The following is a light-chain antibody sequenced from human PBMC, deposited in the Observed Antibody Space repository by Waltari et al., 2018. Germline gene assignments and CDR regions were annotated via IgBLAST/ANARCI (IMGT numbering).Light chain of an antibody. CDR1: QSVSTY. J-gene: IGKJ1*01. V-gene: IGKV3-20*01. CDR3: HQYVESPAT. Sequence: IVLTQSPGTVSLSPGDRATFSCWASQSVSTYLAWSQQQPDQAPRLLSYHASPRAPGIPDRFSGSVSGTDFSLTIRRLEPEDFAMYYCHQYVESPATFGQGTKVEIK. CDR2: HAS.